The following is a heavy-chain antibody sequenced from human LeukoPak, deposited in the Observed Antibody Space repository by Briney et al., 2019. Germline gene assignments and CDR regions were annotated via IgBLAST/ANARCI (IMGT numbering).Heavy chain of an antibody. V-gene: IGHV3-74*01. CDR3: ARGSYAHDY. Sequence: GGSLRLSCAASGFTFDDYGMSWVRQAPGKGLVWVSRINSDGSSTSYADSVKGRFTISRDNAKNTLYLQMNSLRAEDTAVYYCARGSYAHDYWGQGTLVTVSS. D-gene: IGHD2-2*01. CDR1: GFTFDDYG. J-gene: IGHJ4*02. CDR2: INSDGSST.